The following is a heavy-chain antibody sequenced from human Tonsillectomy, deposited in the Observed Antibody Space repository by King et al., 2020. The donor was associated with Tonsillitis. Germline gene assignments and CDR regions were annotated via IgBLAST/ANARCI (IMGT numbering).Heavy chain of an antibody. D-gene: IGHD5-18*01. CDR1: GDSISSQY. CDR2: IHHSDSP. V-gene: IGHV4-59*11. Sequence: VQLQESGPGLVKPSETLSLTCTVSGDSISSQYCGWIRQPPGKGLEWIGYIHHSDSPDYNPSLKSRVTMSSDTSKNHFSLKLNSVTAADTAIYYCVIGYGWQIDYWGQGIMVTVSS. CDR3: VIGYGWQIDY. J-gene: IGHJ4*02.